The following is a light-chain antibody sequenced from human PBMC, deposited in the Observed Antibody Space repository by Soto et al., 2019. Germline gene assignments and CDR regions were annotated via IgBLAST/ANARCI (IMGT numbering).Light chain of an antibody. CDR3: SSYISSSTFVV. Sequence: QSALTQPASVSGSPRQSITISCTGASSDVGGYTYVSWYQQHPGKAPKVIITEVSNRPSGVSNRFSGSKSGNTASLTISGLQAEDEADYYCSSYISSSTFVVFGGGTKLTVL. CDR1: SSDVGGYTY. V-gene: IGLV2-14*01. J-gene: IGLJ2*01. CDR2: EVS.